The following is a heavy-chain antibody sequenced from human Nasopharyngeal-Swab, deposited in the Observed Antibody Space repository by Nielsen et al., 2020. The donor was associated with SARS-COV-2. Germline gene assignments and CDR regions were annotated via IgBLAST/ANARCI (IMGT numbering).Heavy chain of an antibody. J-gene: IGHJ4*02. CDR1: GFTFSSYS. V-gene: IGHV3-48*04. CDR2: ISSSSSTI. Sequence: GESLKISCAASGFTFSSYSMNWVRQAPGKGLEWVSYISSSSSTIYYADSVKGRFTISRDNAKNSLYLQMNSLRAEDTAVYYCARDPPVGATTGFDYWGQGTLVTVSS. D-gene: IGHD1-26*01. CDR3: ARDPPVGATTGFDY.